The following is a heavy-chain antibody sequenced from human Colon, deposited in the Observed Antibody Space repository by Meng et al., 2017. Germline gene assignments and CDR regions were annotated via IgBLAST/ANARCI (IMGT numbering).Heavy chain of an antibody. Sequence: GESLKISCLASGFTVNTNYLTWVRQAPGKGLERVSLIYSGGSILYADSVKGRFSISRDNSKNTVYLQMNSLRPEDTAVYFCARGGVCGGDRFCYTYYWDLWGHGTTVTVSS. D-gene: IGHD2-21*02. V-gene: IGHV3-66*02. CDR2: IYSGGSI. J-gene: IGHJ6*02. CDR3: ARGGVCGGDRFCYTYYWDL. CDR1: GFTVNTNY.